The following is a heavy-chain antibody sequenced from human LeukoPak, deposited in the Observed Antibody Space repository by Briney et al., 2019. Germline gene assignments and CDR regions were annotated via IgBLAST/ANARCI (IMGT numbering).Heavy chain of an antibody. CDR3: AKEYDILTGYCAFDI. D-gene: IGHD3-9*01. J-gene: IGHJ3*02. V-gene: IGHV3-30*02. Sequence: GGSLRLSCAASGFTFSSYGMHWVRQAPGKGLEWVAFLRYDGTNKYYADSVKGRFTISRDNSKNTPYLQMSSLRAEDTAVYYCAKEYDILTGYCAFDIWGQGTMVTVSS. CDR1: GFTFSSYG. CDR2: LRYDGTNK.